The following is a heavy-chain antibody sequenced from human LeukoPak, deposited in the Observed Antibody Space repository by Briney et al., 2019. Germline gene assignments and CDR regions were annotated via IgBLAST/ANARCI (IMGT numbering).Heavy chain of an antibody. CDR3: TRASTAMAPFQH. Sequence: ASVKVSCKASGYTFTGYYMHWVRQAPGQGLEWMGWINPNRGGTNYAQKFQGRVTMTRDTSISTAYMELSRLRSDDTAAYYCTRASTAMAPFQHWGQGTLVTVSS. D-gene: IGHD5-18*01. CDR1: GYTFTGYY. V-gene: IGHV1-2*02. CDR2: INPNRGGT. J-gene: IGHJ1*01.